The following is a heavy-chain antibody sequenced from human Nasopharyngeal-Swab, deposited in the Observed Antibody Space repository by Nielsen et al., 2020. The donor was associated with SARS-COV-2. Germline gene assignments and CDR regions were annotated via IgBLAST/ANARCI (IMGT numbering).Heavy chain of an antibody. D-gene: IGHD2-21*02. J-gene: IGHJ2*01. CDR2: ISYDGSNR. CDR3: ARGGLLELGFYWYFDL. Sequence: GESLKISCAASGFTFSSYAMHWVRQAPGKGLEWVAVISYDGSNRYYADSVKGRFTIPRDNSKNTLYLQMNSLRAEDTAVYYCARGGLLELGFYWYFDLWGRGTLVTVSS. V-gene: IGHV3-30-3*01. CDR1: GFTFSSYA.